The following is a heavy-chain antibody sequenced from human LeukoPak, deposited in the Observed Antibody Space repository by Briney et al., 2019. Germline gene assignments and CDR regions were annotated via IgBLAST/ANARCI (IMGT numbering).Heavy chain of an antibody. CDR2: IKQDGSEK. D-gene: IGHD3-22*01. CDR1: GFTFSSYW. Sequence: GGSLRLSCAASGFTFSSYWMNWVRQAPGKGLEWVANIKQDGSEKYYVDYVKGRFTISRDNSKNTLYLQMNSLRAEDTAVYYCARDREGYYDSSGYYVPGYFDYWGQGTLVTVSS. J-gene: IGHJ4*02. CDR3: ARDREGYYDSSGYYVPGYFDY. V-gene: IGHV3-7*01.